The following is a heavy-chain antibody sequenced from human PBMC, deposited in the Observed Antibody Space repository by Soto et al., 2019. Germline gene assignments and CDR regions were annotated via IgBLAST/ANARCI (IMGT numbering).Heavy chain of an antibody. CDR1: GFTFDDYA. CDR3: AKDPYSSSSGFDY. CDR2: ISWNSGSI. Sequence: PGGSLRLSCAASGFTFDDYAMHWVRQAPGKGLEWVSVISWNSGSIGYADSVKGRFTISRDNAKNSLYLQMNSLRAEDTALYYCAKDPYSSSSGFDYWGQGTLVTVSS. V-gene: IGHV3-9*01. D-gene: IGHD6-6*01. J-gene: IGHJ4*02.